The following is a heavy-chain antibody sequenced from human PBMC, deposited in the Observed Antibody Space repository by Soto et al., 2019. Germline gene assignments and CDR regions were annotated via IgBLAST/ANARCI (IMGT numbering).Heavy chain of an antibody. J-gene: IGHJ4*02. D-gene: IGHD6-13*01. CDR3: ARDKGLRNSSPRDY. CDR2: ISSSSSYI. V-gene: IGHV3-21*01. CDR1: GLTFSSYG. Sequence: EVQLVESGGGLVKPGGSLRLSCAASGLTFSSYGMNWVRQAPEKGLEWVSSISSSSSYIYYADSVKGRFTISRDNAKNSLYLQMNSLRAEDTAVYYCARDKGLRNSSPRDYWGQGTLVTVSS.